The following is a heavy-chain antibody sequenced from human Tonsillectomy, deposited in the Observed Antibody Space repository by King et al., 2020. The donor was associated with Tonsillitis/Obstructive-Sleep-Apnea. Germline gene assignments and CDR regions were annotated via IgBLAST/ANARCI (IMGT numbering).Heavy chain of an antibody. CDR2: INHSGST. J-gene: IGHJ4*02. D-gene: IGHD3-3*01. Sequence: VQLQQWGAGLLKPSETLSLTCAVYGGFFSDYYWSWIRQPPGKGLEWIGEINHSGSTNYNPSLKSRVTISVDTSKNQFSLKLSSVTAADTAVYYCAREGKEGYYDFWSAYFDYWGQGTLVTVSS. V-gene: IGHV4-34*01. CDR1: GGFFSDYY. CDR3: AREGKEGYYDFWSAYFDY.